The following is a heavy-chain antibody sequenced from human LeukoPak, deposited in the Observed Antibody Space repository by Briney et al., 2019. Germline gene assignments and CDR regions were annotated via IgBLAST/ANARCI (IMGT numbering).Heavy chain of an antibody. D-gene: IGHD2-15*01. CDR1: GYRFTTYL. J-gene: IGHJ4*02. V-gene: IGHV5-51*01. CDR3: AIAAPFDT. Sequence: GEFLKISWKGSGYRFTTYLNGWVRKIPGKVMVLMGIMHRGYCDARHSPAFRGQATISADKSIRPAYLQWSSLGASETAMYLGAIAAPFDTWGQGTLVTVSS. CDR2: MHRGYCDA.